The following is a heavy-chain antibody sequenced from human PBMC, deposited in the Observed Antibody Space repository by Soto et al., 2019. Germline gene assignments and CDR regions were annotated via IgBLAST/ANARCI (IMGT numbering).Heavy chain of an antibody. CDR1: VYSFTNYW. J-gene: IGHJ4*02. CDR2: IDPSDSDT. Sequence: GESLKISCKGSVYSFTNYWIAWVRQIPGKGLEWMGIIDPSDSDTRYSPSFQGQVTFSADKSITTAYLQWNSLKASDTALYYCARRGPGYRYDSWGQGTLVTVSS. D-gene: IGHD5-12*01. V-gene: IGHV5-51*01. CDR3: ARRGPGYRYDS.